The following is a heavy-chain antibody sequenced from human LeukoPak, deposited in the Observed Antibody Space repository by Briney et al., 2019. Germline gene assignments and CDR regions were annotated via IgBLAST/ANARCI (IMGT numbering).Heavy chain of an antibody. V-gene: IGHV3-23*01. Sequence: GGSLRLSCAASGFIFSNYGMNWARQAPVKGLEWVSAISGDGTRTYYADSVKGRFTISRDNSKNTLYLEMSSLRVEDTAIYYCAKWPEGAMDYFDYWGQGTLVTVSS. CDR2: ISGDGTRT. J-gene: IGHJ4*02. CDR1: GFIFSNYG. CDR3: AKWPEGAMDYFDY. D-gene: IGHD3-16*01.